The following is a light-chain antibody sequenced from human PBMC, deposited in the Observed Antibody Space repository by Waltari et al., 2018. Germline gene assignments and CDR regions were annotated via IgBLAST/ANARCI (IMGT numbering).Light chain of an antibody. CDR1: QSLLHSNGYNY. CDR2: LAS. CDR3: MQALQTPDT. J-gene: IGKJ5*01. V-gene: IGKV2-28*01. Sequence: DIVMTQSPLSLLVTPGEPASISCTSSQSLLHSNGYNYLDWYLQKPGQSPQLLIYLASKRASGVPDRFSGSGSGTDFTLKISRVEAEDVGVYYCMQALQTPDTFGQGTRLEIK.